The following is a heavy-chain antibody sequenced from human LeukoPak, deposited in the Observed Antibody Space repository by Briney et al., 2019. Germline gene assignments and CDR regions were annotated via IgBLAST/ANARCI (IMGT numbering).Heavy chain of an antibody. V-gene: IGHV1-3*01. CDR3: ARSSSGTYHY. J-gene: IGHJ4*02. CDR2: INGDNGNT. D-gene: IGHD3-10*01. Sequence: ASVKVSCKTSGYNFASYTMHWLRQAPGQSPEWMGSINGDNGNTTYSEKFQGRVTFTRDTSASSAYMELSRLRSEDTAVYYCARSSSGTYHYWGQGTLVTVSS. CDR1: GYNFASYT.